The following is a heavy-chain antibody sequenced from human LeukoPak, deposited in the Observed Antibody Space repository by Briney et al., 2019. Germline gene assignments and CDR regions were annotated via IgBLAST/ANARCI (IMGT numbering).Heavy chain of an antibody. CDR2: INSDGSST. D-gene: IGHD6-13*01. V-gene: IGHV3-74*01. J-gene: IGHJ6*03. CDR3: ARGGSSWGYYYYYMDV. CDR1: GFTFSSYW. Sequence: SGGSLRLSCAASGFTFSSYWMHWVRQAPGKGLVWVSRINSDGSSTSYADSVKGRFTISRDNAKNSLYLQMNSLRAEDTAVYYCARGGSSWGYYYYYMDVWGKGTTVTISS.